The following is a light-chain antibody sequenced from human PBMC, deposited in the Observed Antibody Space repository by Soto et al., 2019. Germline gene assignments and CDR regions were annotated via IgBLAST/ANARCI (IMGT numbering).Light chain of an antibody. Sequence: QSALTQPASVSGSPGQSITISCTGTSSDVGGYNYVSWYQQHPGKAPKLLICDVTIRPSGVSNRFSGSKSGNTASLTISGLQTEDEADYYCSSFASSIPLVFGGGTKLTVL. CDR2: DVT. CDR3: SSFASSIPLV. V-gene: IGLV2-14*03. J-gene: IGLJ2*01. CDR1: SSDVGGYNY.